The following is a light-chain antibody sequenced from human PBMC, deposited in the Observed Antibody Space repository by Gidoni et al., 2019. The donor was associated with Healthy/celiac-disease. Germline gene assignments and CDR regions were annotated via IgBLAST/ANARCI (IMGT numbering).Light chain of an antibody. J-gene: IGKJ4*01. CDR1: QSVSSY. CDR3: QQRSNWPPSLT. CDR2: DAS. Sequence: EMVLTQSPATLSLSPGERATLSCRASQSVSSYLAWYQQKPGQAPRLLIYDASNRATGIPARFSGSGSGTDFTLTISSLEPEDFAVYYCQQRSNWPPSLTFGGGTKVKIK. V-gene: IGKV3-11*01.